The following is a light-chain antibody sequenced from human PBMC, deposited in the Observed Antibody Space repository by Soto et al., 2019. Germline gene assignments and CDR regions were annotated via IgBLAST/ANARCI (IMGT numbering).Light chain of an antibody. CDR1: IGPVTSRLY. V-gene: IGLV7-46*01. Sequence: QAVVTQEPSLTVSPGETVTLTCGSNIGPVTSRLYPHWFQQRPGQAPITLIYDTTNKHSWTPARFSGSLLGDKAALTLSDAPPGDGADYFCMVSYAGPRVFGGGPKLPVL. CDR2: DTT. J-gene: IGLJ3*02. CDR3: MVSYAGPRV.